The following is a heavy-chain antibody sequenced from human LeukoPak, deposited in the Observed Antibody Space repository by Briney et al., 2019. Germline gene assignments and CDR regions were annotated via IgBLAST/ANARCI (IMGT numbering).Heavy chain of an antibody. D-gene: IGHD3-9*01. V-gene: IGHV1-8*01. CDR3: ARGIVHYDILTGYYTFSLLFDY. CDR2: MNPNSGNT. CDR1: GYTFTSYD. Sequence: ASVQVSCKASGYTFTSYDINWVRQATGQGVGWMGWMNPNSGNTGYAQKFQGRVTMTRNTSIITAYMELTSLRSEDTAVYYCARGIVHYDILTGYYTFSLLFDYWGQGTLVTVSS. J-gene: IGHJ4*02.